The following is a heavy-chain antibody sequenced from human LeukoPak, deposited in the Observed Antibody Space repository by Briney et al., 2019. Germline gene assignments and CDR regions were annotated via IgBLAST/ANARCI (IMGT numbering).Heavy chain of an antibody. J-gene: IGHJ5*02. Sequence: ASVKVSYKASGYTFTGYYMHWVRQAPGQGLEWMGWINPNSGGTNHAQKFQGRVTMTRDTSISTAYMELSRLRSDDTAVYYCARVEIAVAGNNWFDPWGQGTLVTVSS. CDR1: GYTFTGYY. D-gene: IGHD6-19*01. CDR2: INPNSGGT. V-gene: IGHV1-2*02. CDR3: ARVEIAVAGNNWFDP.